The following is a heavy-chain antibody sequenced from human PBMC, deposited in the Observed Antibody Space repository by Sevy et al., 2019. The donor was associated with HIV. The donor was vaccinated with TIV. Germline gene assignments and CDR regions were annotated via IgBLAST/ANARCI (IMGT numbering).Heavy chain of an antibody. CDR2: RSFDGINK. J-gene: IGHJ3*02. Sequence: GGSLRLSCAASGFTFSTYGMHWVRQAPGKGPEWVSLRSFDGINKYYLDSVKGRFTISRDNSKNTLYLQMNSLRADDTTVYYCAKGTVTGAFDIWGQGTVVTVSS. CDR3: AKGTVTGAFDI. V-gene: IGHV3-30*18. CDR1: GFTFSTYG. D-gene: IGHD4-4*01.